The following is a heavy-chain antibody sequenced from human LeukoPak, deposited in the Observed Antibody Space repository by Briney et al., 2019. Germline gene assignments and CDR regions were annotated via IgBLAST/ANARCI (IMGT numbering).Heavy chain of an antibody. J-gene: IGHJ4*02. Sequence: GGSLRLSCAASGFTFGSYWMTWVRQAPGKGPEWVANIRQDGNEKFYVDSVKGRFTVSRDNAKNSLYLEMNSLRAEDTAVYYCARDRGYCDSSSCSYYFDQWGQGTLVTVSS. V-gene: IGHV3-7*01. CDR2: IRQDGNEK. CDR1: GFTFGSYW. D-gene: IGHD2-15*01. CDR3: ARDRGYCDSSSCSYYFDQ.